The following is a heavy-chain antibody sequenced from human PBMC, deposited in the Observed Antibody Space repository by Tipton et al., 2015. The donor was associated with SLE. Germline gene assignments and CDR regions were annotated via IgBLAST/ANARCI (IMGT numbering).Heavy chain of an antibody. Sequence: LRLSCAVSGYSISSGYYWGWIRQPPGKGLEWIGSIYHSGSTYYNPSLKSRVTISVDTSKNQFSLKLSSVTAADTAVYYCARGEYSSSWYPFDYWGQGTLVTVSS. CDR2: IYHSGST. J-gene: IGHJ4*02. D-gene: IGHD6-13*01. V-gene: IGHV4-38-2*01. CDR3: ARGEYSSSWYPFDY. CDR1: GYSISSGYY.